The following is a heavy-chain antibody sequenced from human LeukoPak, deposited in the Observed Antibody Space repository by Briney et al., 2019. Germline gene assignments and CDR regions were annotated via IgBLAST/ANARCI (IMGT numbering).Heavy chain of an antibody. CDR2: INHSGST. CDR3: ARRQYQLLYGFGSRWFDP. D-gene: IGHD2-2*02. V-gene: IGHV4-34*01. CDR1: GGSISSYY. J-gene: IGHJ5*02. Sequence: SETLSLTCTVSGGSISSYYWSWIRQPPGKGLEWIGEINHSGSTNYNPSLKSRVTISVDTSKNQFSLKLSSVTAADTAVYYCARRQYQLLYGFGSRWFDPWGQGTLVTVSS.